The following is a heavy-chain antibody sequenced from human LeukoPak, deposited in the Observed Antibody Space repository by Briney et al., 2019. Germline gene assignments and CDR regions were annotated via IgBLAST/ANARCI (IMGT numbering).Heavy chain of an antibody. CDR2: IYTSGST. D-gene: IGHD2-2*01. CDR3: AREGKVAAALVDHYYYYMDV. V-gene: IGHV4-4*07. CDR1: GGSISSYY. J-gene: IGHJ6*03. Sequence: NPSETLSLTCTVSGGSISSYYWSWIRQPPGRGLEWIGRIYTSGSTNYNPSLKSRVTMSVDTSKNQFSLKLSSVTAADTAVYYCAREGKVAAALVDHYYYYMDVWGKGTTVTISS.